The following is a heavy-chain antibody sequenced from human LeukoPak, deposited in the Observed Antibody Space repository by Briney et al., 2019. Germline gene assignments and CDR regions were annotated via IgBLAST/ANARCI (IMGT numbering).Heavy chain of an antibody. J-gene: IGHJ4*02. CDR2: MKHDGSAK. D-gene: IGHD1-14*01. Sequence: RGSLTLSCVGSGFTFSTFLMAWVRQAPGKGLEWVANMKHDGSAKHYVDSVKGRFTISRDNAKNSLYLQMNGLRAEDTAVYYCARDVDGNLDYWGRGTLVTVSS. CDR3: ARDVDGNLDY. V-gene: IGHV3-7*01. CDR1: GFTFSTFL.